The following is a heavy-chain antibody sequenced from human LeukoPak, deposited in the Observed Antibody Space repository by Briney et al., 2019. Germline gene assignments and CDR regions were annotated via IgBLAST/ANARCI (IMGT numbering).Heavy chain of an antibody. CDR3: ASHDYSPRGWEFDY. V-gene: IGHV3-7*01. J-gene: IGHJ4*02. CDR1: GGSIRSSSYY. CDR2: IKQDGSEK. Sequence: PSETLSLTCTVSGGSIRSSSYYWGWIRQPPGKGLEWVANIKQDGSEKYYVDSVKGRFTISRDNAKNSLYLQMNSLRAEDTAVYYCASHDYSPRGWEFDYWGQGTLVTVSS. D-gene: IGHD6-19*01.